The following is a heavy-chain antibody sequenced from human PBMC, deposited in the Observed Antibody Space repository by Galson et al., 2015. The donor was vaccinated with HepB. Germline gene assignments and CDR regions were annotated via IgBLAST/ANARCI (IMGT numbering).Heavy chain of an antibody. Sequence: SLRLSCAASGFTFDDYGMHWVRQVPGKGLEWVSGISWNSGSIKYADSVKGRFTISRDNAKNSLYLQMNSLRAEDTALYYCAKDRTDYHYGMDVWGQGTTVTVSS. V-gene: IGHV3-9*01. J-gene: IGHJ6*02. CDR3: AKDRTDYHYGMDV. CDR1: GFTFDDYG. D-gene: IGHD4/OR15-4a*01. CDR2: ISWNSGSI.